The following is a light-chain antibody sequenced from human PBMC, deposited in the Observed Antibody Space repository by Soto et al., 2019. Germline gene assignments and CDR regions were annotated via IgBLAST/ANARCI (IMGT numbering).Light chain of an antibody. CDR1: QSVSSRF. CDR2: RAS. CDR3: QQRGT. J-gene: IGKJ3*01. Sequence: EIVLTQSPGTLSLSPGERATLACRASQSVSSRFLAWCQQKPGQAPRLLMYRASSRATGIPDRFSGTGSGTNFTLTISRLEPEDRAVYYCQQRGTFGPGTKVDIK. V-gene: IGKV3-20*01.